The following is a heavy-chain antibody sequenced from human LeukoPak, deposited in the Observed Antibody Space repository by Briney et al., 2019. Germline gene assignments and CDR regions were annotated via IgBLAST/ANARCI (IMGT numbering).Heavy chain of an antibody. CDR1: GGSLSSYY. CDR3: ASVDYDDYRTAY. CDR2: IYYSGST. D-gene: IGHD4-17*01. V-gene: IGHV4-59*01. J-gene: IGHJ4*02. Sequence: SETLSLTCTVSGGSLSSYYWSWIRQPPGKGLEWIGYIYYSGSTNYNPSLKSRVTISVDTSKNQFSLKLSSVTAADTAVYYCASVDYDDYRTAYWGQGTLVTVSS.